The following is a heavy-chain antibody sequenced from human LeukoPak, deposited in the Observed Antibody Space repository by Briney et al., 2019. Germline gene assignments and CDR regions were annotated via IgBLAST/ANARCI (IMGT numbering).Heavy chain of an antibody. CDR2: IWYDGSNK. Sequence: TGGSLRLSCAASGFTFSSYGMHWVRQAPGKGLEWVAVIWYDGSNKYYADSVKGRFTISRDNSKNTLYLQMNSLRAEDTAVYYCARDRGSYFSYGMDVWGQGTTVTVSS. J-gene: IGHJ6*02. V-gene: IGHV3-33*01. CDR3: ARDRGSYFSYGMDV. D-gene: IGHD1-26*01. CDR1: GFTFSSYG.